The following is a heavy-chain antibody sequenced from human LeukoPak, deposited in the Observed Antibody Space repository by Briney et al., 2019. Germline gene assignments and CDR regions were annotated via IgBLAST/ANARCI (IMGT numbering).Heavy chain of an antibody. D-gene: IGHD4-17*01. J-gene: IGHJ2*01. CDR2: ISSSGSTI. Sequence: GGSLRLSCAASGFTFSSYEMNWVRQAPGKGLEWVSYISSSGSTIYYADSVKGRFTISSDNAKNSLYLQMNSLRAEDTAVYYCARSYGDYDWYFDLWGRGTLVTVSS. V-gene: IGHV3-48*03. CDR1: GFTFSSYE. CDR3: ARSYGDYDWYFDL.